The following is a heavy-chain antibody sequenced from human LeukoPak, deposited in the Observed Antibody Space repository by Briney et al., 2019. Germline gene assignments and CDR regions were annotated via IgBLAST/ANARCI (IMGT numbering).Heavy chain of an antibody. V-gene: IGHV4-59*08. Sequence: SETLSLTCTVSGGSINSYYWSWIRQPPRKGLEWIGYIYYSGSTNYNPSLKSRVTISVDTSKYQFSLKLSSVTAADTAVYYCARHGSTYALRNWGQGTLVTVSS. J-gene: IGHJ4*02. CDR3: ARHGSTYALRN. CDR2: IYYSGST. CDR1: GGSINSYY. D-gene: IGHD2-2*01.